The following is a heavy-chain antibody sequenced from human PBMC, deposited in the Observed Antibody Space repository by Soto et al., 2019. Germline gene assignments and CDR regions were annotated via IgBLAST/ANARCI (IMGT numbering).Heavy chain of an antibody. CDR3: ARAYDYYLRVFDY. Sequence: SVKVSCKASGGTFSSYAISWVRQAPGQGLEWMGGIIPIFGTANYAQKFQGRVTITADESTSTAYMELSSLRSEDTAVYYCARAYDYYLRVFDYWGQGTLVTVSS. CDR2: IIPIFGTA. D-gene: IGHD3-16*01. CDR1: GGTFSSYA. V-gene: IGHV1-69*13. J-gene: IGHJ4*02.